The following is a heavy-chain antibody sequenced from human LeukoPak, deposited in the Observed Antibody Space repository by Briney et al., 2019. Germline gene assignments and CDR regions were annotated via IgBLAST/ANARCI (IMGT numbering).Heavy chain of an antibody. D-gene: IGHD4-17*01. J-gene: IGHJ6*04. V-gene: IGHV4-38-2*02. CDR1: GYSISSGYY. Sequence: KPSETLSLTCAVSGYSISSGYYWGWIRQPPGKGLEWIGSIYHSGSTYYNPSLKSRVTISVDTSKNQFSLKLSSVTAADTAVYYCAREGGDYRRPYYYYGMDVWGKGTTVTVSS. CDR2: IYHSGST. CDR3: AREGGDYRRPYYYYGMDV.